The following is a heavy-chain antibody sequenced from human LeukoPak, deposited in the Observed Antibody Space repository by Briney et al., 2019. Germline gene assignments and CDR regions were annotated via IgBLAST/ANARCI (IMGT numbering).Heavy chain of an antibody. CDR2: IIPIFGTA. CDR1: GYTFTSHG. D-gene: IGHD2-2*01. V-gene: IGHV1-69*05. CDR3: ARHSSTSPGHMDV. Sequence: ASVKVSCNASGYTFTSHGISWVRQAPGPGLEWLGGIIPIFGTANYAQKFQGRVTITTDESTSTAYMELSSLRSEDTAVYYCARHSSTSPGHMDVWGKGTTVTVSS. J-gene: IGHJ6*03.